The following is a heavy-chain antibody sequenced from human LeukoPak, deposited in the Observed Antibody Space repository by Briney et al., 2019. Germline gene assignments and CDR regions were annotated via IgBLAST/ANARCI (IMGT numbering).Heavy chain of an antibody. CDR2: IYHSGST. CDR1: GYSISSGYY. J-gene: IGHJ6*03. Sequence: PAETLSLTCAVSGYSISSGYYWGCIRQPPGKGLEWIGSIYHSGSTYYNPSLKSRVTISVDTSKNQFSLKLSSVTAADTAVYYCARLAADYYYYMDVWGKGTTVTVSS. V-gene: IGHV4-38-2*01. CDR3: ARLAADYYYYMDV.